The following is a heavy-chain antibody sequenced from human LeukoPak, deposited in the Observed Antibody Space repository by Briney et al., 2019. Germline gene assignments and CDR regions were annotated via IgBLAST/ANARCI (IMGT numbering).Heavy chain of an antibody. CDR1: GFTFTSSA. CDR2: IVVGSGNT. V-gene: IGHV1-58*01. CDR3: ARVLGYCSSTSCPHYYMDV. J-gene: IGHJ6*03. Sequence: SVKVSCKASGFTFTSSAVQWVRQARGQRLEWIGWIVVGSGNTNYAQKFQERVTITRDMSTSTAYMELSSLRSEDTAVYYCARVLGYCSSTSCPHYYMDVWGKGTTVTVSS. D-gene: IGHD2-2*01.